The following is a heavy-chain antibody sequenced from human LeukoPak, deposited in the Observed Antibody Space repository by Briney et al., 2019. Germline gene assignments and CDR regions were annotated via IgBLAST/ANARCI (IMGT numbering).Heavy chain of an antibody. CDR1: GFTFSTYT. Sequence: GGSLRLSCAASGFTFSTYTMNWVRQAPGKGLEWVSAISGGGSSTYYADSVKGRFTISRDNSKNTLYLQMNSLRAEDTAVYYCAVPPRERLNWGQGSLLGVSS. J-gene: IGHJ4*02. V-gene: IGHV3-23*01. CDR3: AVPPRERLN. D-gene: IGHD1-26*01. CDR2: ISGGGSST.